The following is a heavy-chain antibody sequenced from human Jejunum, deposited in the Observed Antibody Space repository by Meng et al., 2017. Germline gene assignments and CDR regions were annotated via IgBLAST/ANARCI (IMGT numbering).Heavy chain of an antibody. J-gene: IGHJ5*02. CDR2: ICWDDDI. CDR1: GCSLSSSGVG. D-gene: IGHD2-8*01. CDR3: AHGEYCTSTSCFHSEIWFAP. Sequence: TTLKESCPTQVKPKQTPTLTCNFAGCSLSSSGVGVGWIRQPPGKALEWLAVICWDDDIRYSPSLRSRLNITKDTYRNQVVLTMTNVDPVDTATYYCAHGEYCTSTSCFHSEIWFAPWGKGTLVTVSS. V-gene: IGHV2-5*02.